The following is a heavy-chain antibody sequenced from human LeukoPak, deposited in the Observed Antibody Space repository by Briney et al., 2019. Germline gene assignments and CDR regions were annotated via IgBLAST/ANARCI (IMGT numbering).Heavy chain of an antibody. D-gene: IGHD2-2*01. J-gene: IGHJ4*02. CDR3: ARRPRYCSSSSCYRGGDFDY. Sequence: SETLSLTCTVSGGSISSSSYYWGWIRQPPGKGLEWIGSIYYSGSTYYNPSLKSRVTISVDTSKNQFSLKLSSVTAADTAVYYCARRPRYCSSSSCYRGGDFDYWGQGTLVTVSS. CDR1: GGSISSSSYY. CDR2: IYYSGST. V-gene: IGHV4-39*01.